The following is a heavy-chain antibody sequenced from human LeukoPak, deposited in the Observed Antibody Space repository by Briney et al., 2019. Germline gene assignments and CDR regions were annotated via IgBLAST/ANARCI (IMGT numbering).Heavy chain of an antibody. CDR1: GGSISRYY. V-gene: IGHV4-4*07. CDR3: ARDWVAGTEVRDYYYYMDV. CDR2: IYTSGST. Sequence: PSETLSLTCTVSGGSISRYYWSWIRQPAGKGLEWIGRIYTSGSTNYNPSLKSRVTMSVDTSKNQFSLKLSSVTAADTAVYYCARDWVAGTEVRDYYYYMDVWGKGTTVTVSS. D-gene: IGHD6-19*01. J-gene: IGHJ6*03.